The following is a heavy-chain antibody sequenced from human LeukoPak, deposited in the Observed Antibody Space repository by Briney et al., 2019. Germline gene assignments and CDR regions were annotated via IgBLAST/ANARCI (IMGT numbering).Heavy chain of an antibody. V-gene: IGHV1-8*02. D-gene: IGHD3-10*01. CDR2: MNPNSGNT. Sequence: ASVKVSCKASGGTFSSYAISWVRQAPGQGLEWMGWMNPNSGNTGYAQKFQGRVTMTRNTSISTAYMELSSLRSEDTAVYYCARVPPYYYGSGSYYEFDYWGQGTLVTVSS. J-gene: IGHJ4*02. CDR1: GGTFSSYA. CDR3: ARVPPYYYGSGSYYEFDY.